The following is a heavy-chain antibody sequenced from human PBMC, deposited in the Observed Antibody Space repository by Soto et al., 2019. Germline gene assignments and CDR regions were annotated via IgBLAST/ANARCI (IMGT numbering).Heavy chain of an antibody. Sequence: ASVKVSCKASGYSFTTCAMHWVRQAPGQRLEWMGWINAANGHTIYSQKFQGRITITRDTSASTAYMELSSLRSEDTAVYYCASENNWNYGYYFDYWAQGTLVTVSS. J-gene: IGHJ4*02. V-gene: IGHV1-3*01. CDR3: ASENNWNYGYYFDY. D-gene: IGHD1-7*01. CDR1: GYSFTTCA. CDR2: INAANGHT.